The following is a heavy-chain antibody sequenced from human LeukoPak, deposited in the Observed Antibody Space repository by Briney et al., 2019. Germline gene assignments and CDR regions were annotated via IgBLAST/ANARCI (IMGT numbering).Heavy chain of an antibody. V-gene: IGHV3-74*01. Sequence: GGSLRLSCAASGFTLSSYWMHWVRQAPGKGLVWVSRIKSDGRTNYADSVKGRFTISRDNAKNTVSLPMNSLRAEDTGVYYCARAPSEIGGYYPEYFRHWGQGTLVIVSS. CDR3: ARAPSEIGGYYPEYFRH. CDR1: GFTLSSYW. J-gene: IGHJ1*01. CDR2: IKSDGRT. D-gene: IGHD3-22*01.